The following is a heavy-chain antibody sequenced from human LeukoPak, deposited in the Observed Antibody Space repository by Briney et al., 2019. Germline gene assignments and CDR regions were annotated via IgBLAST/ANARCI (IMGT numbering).Heavy chain of an antibody. J-gene: IGHJ4*02. Sequence: GGSLRLSCAASGFTFDDYAMHWVRQAPGKGLEWVSGISSSSSYIYYADSVKGRFTISRDNAKNSLYLQMNSLRAEDTAVYYCARDRVDDSSGYYYLPTFWGQGTLVTVSS. CDR3: ARDRVDDSSGYYYLPTF. CDR2: ISSSSSYI. CDR1: GFTFDDYA. V-gene: IGHV3-21*01. D-gene: IGHD3-22*01.